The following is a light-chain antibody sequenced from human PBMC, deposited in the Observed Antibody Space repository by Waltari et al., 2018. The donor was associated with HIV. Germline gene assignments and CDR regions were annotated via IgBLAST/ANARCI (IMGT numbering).Light chain of an antibody. CDR1: KLGDKY. CDR3: QAWDSSTAV. Sequence: SYELTQPPSVSVSPGQTASITCSGDKLGDKYACWYQQKPGQSPVVVIYQDSKRPSGTPERISGSNPGNTATLTISGTQAMDEADYYCQAWDSSTAVFGGGTKLTVL. V-gene: IGLV3-1*01. CDR2: QDS. J-gene: IGLJ2*01.